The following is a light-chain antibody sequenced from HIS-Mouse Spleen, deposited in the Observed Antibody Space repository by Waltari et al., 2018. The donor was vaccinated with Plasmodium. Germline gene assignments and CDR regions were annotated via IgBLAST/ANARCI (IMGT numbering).Light chain of an antibody. J-gene: IGKJ3*01. V-gene: IGKV3-15*01. CDR2: GAS. CDR3: QQYNNWSFT. Sequence: ELVMTQSPATLSVSPGERATLSCRASQSVSSNLAWYQQKPGQAPRLLIYGASTRATGIPARFSGSGSGKEFTLTISSLQSEDFAVYYCQQYNNWSFTFGPGTKVDIK. CDR1: QSVSSN.